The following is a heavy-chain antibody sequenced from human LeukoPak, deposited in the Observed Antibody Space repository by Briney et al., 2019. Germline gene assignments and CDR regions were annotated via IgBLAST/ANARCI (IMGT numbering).Heavy chain of an antibody. CDR1: GFTVSGSY. D-gene: IGHD3-16*01. Sequence: GGSLRLSCAASGFTVSGSYMSWVRQAPGKGLEWGSVIYTGGSTLYADSVKGRFTISRDNSDNTLYLQMNSLRAEDTAVYYCARDLWGYSYWGQGTLVTVSA. CDR2: IYTGGST. J-gene: IGHJ4*02. CDR3: ARDLWGYSY. V-gene: IGHV3-66*01.